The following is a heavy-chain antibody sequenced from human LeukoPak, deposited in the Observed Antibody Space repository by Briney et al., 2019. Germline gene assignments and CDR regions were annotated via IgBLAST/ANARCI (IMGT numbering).Heavy chain of an antibody. CDR1: GGSFSGYY. CDR3: ARRDMQWLVRRPNFDY. CDR2: INHSGST. J-gene: IGHJ4*02. V-gene: IGHV4-34*01. Sequence: SETLSLTCAVYGGSFSGYYWSWIRQPPGKGLEWIGEINHSGSTNYNPSLKSRLTISFDTSKNQFSLKLSSVPAADTAVYYCARRDMQWLVRRPNFDYWGQGTLVTVSS. D-gene: IGHD6-19*01.